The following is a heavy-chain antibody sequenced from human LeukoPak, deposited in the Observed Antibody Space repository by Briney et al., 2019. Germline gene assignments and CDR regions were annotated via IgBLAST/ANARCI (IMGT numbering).Heavy chain of an antibody. Sequence: SETLYVTCTVPVGSIRSNSHYLAWTRHPPPKRLEWLGSMFYSGTTYYQSSLKSRVTISVDTSKNQFSLKLSSVTAADTAVYYCARHVCGGDCYTFDYWGQGILVTVSS. CDR2: MFYSGTT. CDR3: ARHVCGGDCYTFDY. D-gene: IGHD2-21*02. J-gene: IGHJ4*02. CDR1: VGSIRSNSHY. V-gene: IGHV4-39*01.